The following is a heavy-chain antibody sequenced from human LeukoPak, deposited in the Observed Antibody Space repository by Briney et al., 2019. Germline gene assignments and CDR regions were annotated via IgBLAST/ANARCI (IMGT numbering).Heavy chain of an antibody. CDR2: IYPGDSDT. Sequence: GESLKISCKGSGYSFTSYWIGRVRQMPGKGLEWMGIIYPGDSDTRYSPSFQGQVTISADKSISTAYLQWSSLKASDTAMYYCARSGGAGDYGNYFDYWGQGTLVTVSS. J-gene: IGHJ4*02. D-gene: IGHD4-17*01. CDR3: ARSGGAGDYGNYFDY. V-gene: IGHV5-51*01. CDR1: GYSFTSYW.